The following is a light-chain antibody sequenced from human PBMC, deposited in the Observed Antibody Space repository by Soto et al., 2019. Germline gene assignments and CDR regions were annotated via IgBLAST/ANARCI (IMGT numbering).Light chain of an antibody. CDR1: QAISNY. V-gene: IGKV1-27*01. CDR2: GAS. Sequence: DIQMTQSPSSLAASVGDRVTITCRASQAISNYLAWYQQKPGEVPKVLIYGASTWQSGVPSRFSGSGSVTDSTLTIRGRQTDDGATYYGQKYNTPPFTFAPGTKVHLK. J-gene: IGKJ3*01. CDR3: QKYNTPPFT.